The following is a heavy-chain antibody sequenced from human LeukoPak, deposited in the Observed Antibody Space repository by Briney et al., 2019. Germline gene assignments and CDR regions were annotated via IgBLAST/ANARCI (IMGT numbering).Heavy chain of an antibody. Sequence: SETLSLTCTVSGGSISSYYWTWIRQPPGKGLEWIGYIYTSGSTNYNPSLKSRVTISVDTSKNQFSLKLSSVTAADTAVYYCARTGYYYYYMDVWGKGTTVTVSS. J-gene: IGHJ6*03. CDR2: IYTSGST. V-gene: IGHV4-4*09. CDR1: GGSISSYY. D-gene: IGHD3-10*01. CDR3: ARTGYYYYYMDV.